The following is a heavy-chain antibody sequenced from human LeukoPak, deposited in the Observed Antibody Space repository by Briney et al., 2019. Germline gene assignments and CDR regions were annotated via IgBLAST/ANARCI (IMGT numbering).Heavy chain of an antibody. CDR3: AREASGSYYYYMDV. CDR2: ISAYNGNT. J-gene: IGHJ6*03. V-gene: IGHV1-18*01. D-gene: IGHD1-26*01. CDR1: GYTFTSYG. Sequence: EASVKVSCKASGYTFTSYGISWVRQAPGQGLEWMGWISAYNGNTNYAQKLQGRVTMTTDTSTSTAYMELRSLRSDDTAVYYCAREASGSYYYYMDVWGKGTTVTVSS.